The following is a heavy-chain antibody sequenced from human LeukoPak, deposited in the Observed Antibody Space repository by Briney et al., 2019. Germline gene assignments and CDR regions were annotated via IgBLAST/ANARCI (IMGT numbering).Heavy chain of an antibody. CDR2: IIPILGIA. J-gene: IGHJ6*02. V-gene: IGHV1-69*04. CDR3: ARDASMTTVSYYCYGMDV. CDR1: GGTFSSYA. Sequence: SVKVSCKASGGTFSSYAISWVRQAPGQGLEWMGRIIPILGIANYAQKFQGRVTITADKSTSTAYMELSSLRSEDTAVYYCARDASMTTVSYYCYGMDVWGQGTTVTVSS. D-gene: IGHD4-17*01.